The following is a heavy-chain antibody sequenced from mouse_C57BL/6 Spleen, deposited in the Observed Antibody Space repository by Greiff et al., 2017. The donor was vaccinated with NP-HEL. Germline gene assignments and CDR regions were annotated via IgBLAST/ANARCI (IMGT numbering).Heavy chain of an antibody. CDR3: TTGSNNRYFDV. CDR1: GFNIKDDY. Sequence: VQLQQSGAELVRPGASVKLSCTASGFNIKDDYMHWVKQRPEQGLEWIGWIDPENGDTEYASKFQGKATMTADTSSNTAYLQLSSLTSDDTAVDYCTTGSNNRYFDVWGKGTTLTVSS. V-gene: IGHV14-4*01. CDR2: IDPENGDT. J-gene: IGHJ1*03. D-gene: IGHD2-5*01.